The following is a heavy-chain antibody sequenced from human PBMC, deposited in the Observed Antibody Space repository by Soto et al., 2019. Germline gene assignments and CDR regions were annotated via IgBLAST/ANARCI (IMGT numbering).Heavy chain of an antibody. V-gene: IGHV4-39*07. Sequence: PSETLSLTCSVSGDSINSDKYYWGWIRQPPGKGLEWIGSIYYRGSTYYNPSLKTRVTISLDKSKNQFSLRLSSVTAADTAVYYCATKVTGRQAPPPSFDYWGQGTLVTVSS. D-gene: IGHD4-4*01. J-gene: IGHJ4*02. CDR3: ATKVTGRQAPPPSFDY. CDR2: IYYRGST. CDR1: GDSINSDKYY.